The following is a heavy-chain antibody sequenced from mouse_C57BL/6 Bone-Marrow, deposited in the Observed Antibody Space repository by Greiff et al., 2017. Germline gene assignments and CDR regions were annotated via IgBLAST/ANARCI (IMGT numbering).Heavy chain of an antibody. CDR2: ISYDGSN. CDR3: ARDGIYYDFDY. J-gene: IGHJ2*01. V-gene: IGHV3-6*01. D-gene: IGHD2-4*01. Sequence: ESGPGLVKPSQSLSLTCSVTGYSITSGYYCNWIRQFPGNKLEWMGYISYDGSNNYNPSLKNRISITRDTSKNQFFLMLNSVTTEDTATYYCARDGIYYDFDYWGQGTTLTVSS. CDR1: GYSITSGYY.